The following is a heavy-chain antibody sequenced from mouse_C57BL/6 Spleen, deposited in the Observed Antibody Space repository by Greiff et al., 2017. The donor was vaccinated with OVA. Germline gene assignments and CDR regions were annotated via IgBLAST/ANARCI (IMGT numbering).Heavy chain of an antibody. CDR3: ARGGD. J-gene: IGHJ2*01. V-gene: IGHV1-59*01. CDR1: GYTFTSYW. Sequence: QVQLQQPGAELVRPGTSVKLSCKASGYTFTSYWMHWVKQRPGQGLEWIGVIDPSDSYTNYNQKFKGKATLTVDTSSSTAYMQLSSLTSEDSAVYDGARGGDWGQGTTLTVSS. CDR2: IDPSDSYT.